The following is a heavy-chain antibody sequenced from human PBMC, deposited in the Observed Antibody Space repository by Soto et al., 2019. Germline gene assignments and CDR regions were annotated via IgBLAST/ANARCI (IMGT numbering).Heavy chain of an antibody. V-gene: IGHV3-33*01. CDR2: IWYDGSNK. CDR1: GFTFSSYG. J-gene: IGHJ6*02. CDR3: ARDLGDSGWYVHYYGMDV. Sequence: QVQLVESGGGVVQPGRSLRLSCAASGFTFSSYGMHWVRQAPGKGLEWVAVIWYDGSNKYYADSVKGQFTISRDNSKNTLYLQMNSLRAEDTAVYYCARDLGDSGWYVHYYGMDVWGQGTTVTVSS. D-gene: IGHD6-19*01.